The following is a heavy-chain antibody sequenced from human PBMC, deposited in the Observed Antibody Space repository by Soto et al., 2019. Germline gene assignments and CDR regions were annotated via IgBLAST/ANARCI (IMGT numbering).Heavy chain of an antibody. J-gene: IGHJ5*02. V-gene: IGHV4-59*01. CDR1: GGSISSYY. CDR3: ARVTPLMKTYYDFWSGYYWFDP. CDR2: IYYSGST. D-gene: IGHD3-3*01. Sequence: SETLSLTCTVSGGSISSYYWSWIRQPPGKGLEWIGYIYYSGSTNYNPSLKSRVTISVDTSKNQFSLKLSSVTAADTAVYYCARVTPLMKTYYDFWSGYYWFDPWGQGTLVTVSS.